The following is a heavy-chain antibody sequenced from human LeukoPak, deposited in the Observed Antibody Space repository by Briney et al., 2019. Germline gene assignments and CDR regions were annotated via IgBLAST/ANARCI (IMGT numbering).Heavy chain of an antibody. D-gene: IGHD5-18*01. J-gene: IGHJ4*02. CDR1: GFTFSSYW. CDR3: ARDRENSYGLHYFDY. Sequence: GGSLRLSCAASGFTFSSYWMHWVRQAPGKGLVWVSRINSDGSSTSYADSVKDRFTISGDNAKNTLYLQMNSLRAEDTAVYYCARDRENSYGLHYFDYWGQGTLVTVSS. CDR2: INSDGSST. V-gene: IGHV3-74*01.